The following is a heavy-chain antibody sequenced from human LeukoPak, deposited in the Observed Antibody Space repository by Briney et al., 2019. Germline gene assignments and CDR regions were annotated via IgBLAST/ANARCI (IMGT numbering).Heavy chain of an antibody. Sequence: PSETLSLTCAVYGGSFSGYYWSWIRQPPGKGLEWIGEINHSGSTNYNPSLKSRVTISVDTSKNQFSLKLSSVTAADTAVYYCARARFWCQLLGVRKRNNYMDVWGKGTTVTVSS. V-gene: IGHV4-34*01. J-gene: IGHJ6*03. CDR3: ARARFWCQLLGVRKRNNYMDV. CDR2: INHSGST. CDR1: GGSFSGYY. D-gene: IGHD2-2*01.